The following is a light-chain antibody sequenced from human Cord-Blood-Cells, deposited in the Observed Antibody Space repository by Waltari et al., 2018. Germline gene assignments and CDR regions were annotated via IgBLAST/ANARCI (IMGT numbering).Light chain of an antibody. CDR1: QSLLDSDAGNTF. CDR3: MQRIEFPGT. CDR2: ALS. Sequence: DIVMTQTPLYLPVTPGAPASISCRSSQSLLDSDAGNTFFDWYLQKPGRSPQLLIYALSYRASGWPDRFSGSGSGTDFTLKISRVEAEDVGVYYCMQRIEFPGTFSQGTKVEIK. J-gene: IGKJ1*01. V-gene: IGKV2-40*01.